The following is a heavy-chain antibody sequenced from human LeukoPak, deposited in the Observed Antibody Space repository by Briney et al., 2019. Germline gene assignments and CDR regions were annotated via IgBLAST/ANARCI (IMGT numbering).Heavy chain of an antibody. CDR3: ATLAYDNSGSYYFDS. D-gene: IGHD3-10*01. CDR1: GYSISGPYY. V-gene: IGHV4-38-2*02. Sequence: SETLSLTCIVSGYSISGPYYWGWIRQTPGKGLEWIGTIYHTGSTYYGPTLKSRVSISVDTSKNQFSLKLTSVTAADTAIYYCATLAYDNSGSYYFDSWGQGTQVTVSS. CDR2: IYHTGST. J-gene: IGHJ4*02.